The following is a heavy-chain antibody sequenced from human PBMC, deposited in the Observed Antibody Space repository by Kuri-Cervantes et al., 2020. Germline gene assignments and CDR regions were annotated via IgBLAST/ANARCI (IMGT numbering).Heavy chain of an antibody. CDR2: IYPGDSDT. CDR3: ARLGGDIVLIVYGGRKGYFDY. J-gene: IGHJ4*02. Sequence: KVSCKGSGYSFTSYWIGWVRQMPGKGLEWMGIIYPGDSDTRYSPSFQGQVTISADKSISTAYLQWSSLKASDTARYYCARLGGDIVLIVYGGRKGYFDYWGQGTLVTVSS. D-gene: IGHD2-8*01. CDR1: GYSFTSYW. V-gene: IGHV5-51*01.